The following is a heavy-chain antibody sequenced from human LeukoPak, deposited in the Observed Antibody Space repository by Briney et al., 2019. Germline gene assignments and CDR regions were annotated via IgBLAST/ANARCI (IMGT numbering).Heavy chain of an antibody. J-gene: IGHJ5*02. D-gene: IGHD3-22*01. CDR1: GFTLSRYW. CDR2: INPDGTTT. V-gene: IGHV3-74*01. Sequence: GESLRLSCAASGFTLSRYWIHWVRQAPGKGLEWVSRINPDGTTTTYADSVKGRFTISRDNAKNMVFLQMNSLRAEDTAVYYCARVLSGSWDWFDPWGQGTLVTVSS. CDR3: ARVLSGSWDWFDP.